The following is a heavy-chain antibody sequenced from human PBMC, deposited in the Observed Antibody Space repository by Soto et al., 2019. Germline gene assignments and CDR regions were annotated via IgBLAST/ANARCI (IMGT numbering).Heavy chain of an antibody. Sequence: QVQLVESGGGVVRPGESLTMSCVGSGFTFRNFGMNWVRQVPGKGLEWVAVIWHDGSEEYYLDSVKGRFTISGDNSRNTLYLQMNNLGVEDTAVYYCEAANYDSSGFYGNFWGQGALVTVSS. D-gene: IGHD3-22*01. CDR3: EAANYDSSGFYGNF. V-gene: IGHV3-33*01. CDR2: IWHDGSEE. CDR1: GFTFRNFG. J-gene: IGHJ4*02.